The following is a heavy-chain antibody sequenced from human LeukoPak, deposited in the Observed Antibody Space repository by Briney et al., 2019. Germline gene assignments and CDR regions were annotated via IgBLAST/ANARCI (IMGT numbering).Heavy chain of an antibody. J-gene: IGHJ6*03. V-gene: IGHV4-59*01. CDR1: DDSITMYY. D-gene: IGHD1-1*01. CDR3: ARGRVSSSTWYSTYYYYFYMDV. Sequence: SETLSLTCSVSDDSITMYYWTWIRQPPGKVLEWVGYVDHTRSTNFNPSLNGRVSISRDTTKNLFSLRLRSVTAADTAVYFCARGRVSSSTWYSTYYYYFYMDVWGKGTTVTVSS. CDR2: VDHTRST.